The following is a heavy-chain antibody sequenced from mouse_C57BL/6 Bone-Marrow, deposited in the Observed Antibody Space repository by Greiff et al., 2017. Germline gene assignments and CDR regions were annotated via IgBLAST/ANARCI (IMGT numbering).Heavy chain of an antibody. CDR3: ARPYYINDWYFDD. CDR2: IYPGSGST. J-gene: IGHJ1*03. V-gene: IGHV1-55*01. CDR1: GYTFTSYW. Sequence: QVQLQQPGAELVKPGASVKMSCKASGYTFTSYWITWVKQRPGQGLEWIGDIYPGSGSTNYNEKFKSKATLTVATSSSTAYMQHSSLTSEDSAVYYCARPYYINDWYFDDWGTGTTVTVSS. D-gene: IGHD2-5*01.